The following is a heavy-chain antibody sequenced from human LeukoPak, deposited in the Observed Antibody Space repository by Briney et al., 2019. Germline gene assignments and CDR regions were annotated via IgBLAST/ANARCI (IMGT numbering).Heavy chain of an antibody. Sequence: GGSLRLSCAASGFSISSNYMSLVRQAPGKGLEWVSVIYSGGSTYYADSVKGRFTISRDNSKNTLYLQMNSLRAEDTAVYYCARDLHDIRGMDVWGQGTTVTVSS. J-gene: IGHJ6*02. V-gene: IGHV3-66*01. D-gene: IGHD1-1*01. CDR2: IYSGGST. CDR1: GFSISSNY. CDR3: ARDLHDIRGMDV.